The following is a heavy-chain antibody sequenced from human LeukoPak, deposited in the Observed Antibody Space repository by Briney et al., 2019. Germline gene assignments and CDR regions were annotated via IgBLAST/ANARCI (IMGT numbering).Heavy chain of an antibody. CDR1: GGSISNYY. CDR2: IYSSGST. V-gene: IGHV4-59*08. J-gene: IGHJ5*02. D-gene: IGHD6-13*01. CDR3: ARSNSWTYDWFDP. Sequence: WETLSLTCTVSGGSISNYYWSWIRQPPGKGLEWIGYIYSSGSTNYNPSLKSRVTLSVDMSANQLSLRLSSVTAADTAVYYCARSNSWTYDWFDPWGQGTLVAVSS.